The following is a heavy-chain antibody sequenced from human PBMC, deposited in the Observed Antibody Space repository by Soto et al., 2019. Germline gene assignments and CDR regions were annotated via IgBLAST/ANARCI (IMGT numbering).Heavy chain of an antibody. V-gene: IGHV3-7*03. CDR1: GFTFSIYW. CDR2: IKQDGSEK. CDR3: ARDDRYYDSSGYWNY. J-gene: IGHJ4*02. Sequence: PGGSLRLSCAASGFTFSIYWMSCVRQAPGKGLEWVVNIKQDGSEKYYVDSVKGRFTISRDNAKNSLYLQMNSLRAEDTAVYYCARDDRYYDSSGYWNYWGQGTLVTVSS. D-gene: IGHD3-22*01.